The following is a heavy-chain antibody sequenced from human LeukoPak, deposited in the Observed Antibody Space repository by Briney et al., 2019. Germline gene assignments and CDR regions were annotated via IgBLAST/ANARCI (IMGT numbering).Heavy chain of an antibody. J-gene: IGHJ4*02. D-gene: IGHD5-24*01. Sequence: SETLSLTCAVYGGSFSGYYWSWIRQPPGKGLEWIGEINHSGSTNYNPSLKSRVTISVDTSKNQFSLKLSSVTAADTAVYYCARDRHKMAADLDYWGQGTLVTVSS. CDR2: INHSGST. V-gene: IGHV4-34*01. CDR1: GGSFSGYY. CDR3: ARDRHKMAADLDY.